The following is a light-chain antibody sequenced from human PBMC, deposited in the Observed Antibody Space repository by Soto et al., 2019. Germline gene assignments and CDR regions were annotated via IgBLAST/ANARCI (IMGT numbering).Light chain of an antibody. CDR3: CSYAGSFTWV. Sequence: QSALTQPRSVSGSPGQSVTISCSGTSSDLGGYNYVSWYQHHPGKAPKLMIYDVTLRPSGVPDRFSGSKSGNTASLPISGLQAEDEADYYCCSYAGSFTWVFGGGTKVTVL. J-gene: IGLJ3*02. V-gene: IGLV2-11*02. CDR1: SSDLGGYNY. CDR2: DVT.